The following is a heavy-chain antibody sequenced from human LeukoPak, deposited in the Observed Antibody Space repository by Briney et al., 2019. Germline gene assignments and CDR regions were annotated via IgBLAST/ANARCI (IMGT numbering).Heavy chain of an antibody. Sequence: GGSLRLSCAASGFTFSSYAMHWVRQAPGKGLEWVAVISYDGSNKYYADSVKGRFTISRDNSKNTLYLQMNSLRAEDTAVYYCARVTSRQGGRRGYSYGYGDAFDIWGQGTMVTVSS. CDR1: GFTFSSYA. CDR3: ARVTSRQGGRRGYSYGYGDAFDI. V-gene: IGHV3-30-3*01. CDR2: ISYDGSNK. D-gene: IGHD5-18*01. J-gene: IGHJ3*02.